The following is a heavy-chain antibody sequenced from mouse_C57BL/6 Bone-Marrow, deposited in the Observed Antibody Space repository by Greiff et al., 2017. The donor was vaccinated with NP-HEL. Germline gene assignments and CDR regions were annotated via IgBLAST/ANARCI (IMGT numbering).Heavy chain of an antibody. CDR2: ILPSLGRT. V-gene: IGHV15-2*01. D-gene: IGHD2-4*01. CDR1: DSEVFPIAY. CDR3: ARGGGLRRDPFAY. Sequence: QVQLQQSGSELRSPGSSVKLSCKDFDSEVFPIAYMSWVRQKPGHGFEWIGGILPSLGRTIYGEKFEDKATLDADTLSNTAYLELNSLTSEDSAIYYCARGGGLRRDPFAYWGQGTLVTVSA. J-gene: IGHJ3*01.